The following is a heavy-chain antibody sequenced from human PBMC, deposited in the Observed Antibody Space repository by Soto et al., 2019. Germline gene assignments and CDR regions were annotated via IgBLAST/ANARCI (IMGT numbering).Heavy chain of an antibody. CDR3: AKVKYDILTGYKYYYYYYMDV. J-gene: IGHJ6*03. CDR2: ISGSGGST. CDR1: GFTFSSYA. V-gene: IGHV3-23*01. D-gene: IGHD3-9*01. Sequence: SCAASGFTFSSYAMSWVRQAPGKGLEWVSAISGSGGSTYYADSVKGRFTISRDNSKNTLYLQMNSLRAEDTAVYYCAKVKYDILTGYKYYYYYYMDVGGKGPTVTVSS.